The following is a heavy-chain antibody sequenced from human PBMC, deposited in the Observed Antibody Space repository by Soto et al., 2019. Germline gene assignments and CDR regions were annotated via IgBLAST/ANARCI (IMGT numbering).Heavy chain of an antibody. D-gene: IGHD6-13*01. CDR3: AKDIEPPGLFFDY. Sequence: PGGSLRPSCAASGFTFSSYGMHWVRQAPGKGLEWVAVIWYDGSNKYYADSVKGRFTISRDDAKNSLYLQMNSLRAEDTAVYYCAKDIEPPGLFFDYWGQGTLVTVSS. CDR2: IWYDGSNK. CDR1: GFTFSSYG. V-gene: IGHV3-33*03. J-gene: IGHJ4*01.